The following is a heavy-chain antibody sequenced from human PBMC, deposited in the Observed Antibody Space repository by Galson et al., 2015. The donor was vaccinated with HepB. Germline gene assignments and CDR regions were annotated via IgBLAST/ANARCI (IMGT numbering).Heavy chain of an antibody. Sequence: SVKVSCKASGYTFTSYSMHWVRQAPGQGLEWMGIINPSGGSTSYAQKFQGRVTMTRDTSTSTVYMELSSLRSEDTAVYYCARDLGSSSWPGGGVGYWGQGTLVTVSS. V-gene: IGHV1-46*01. CDR2: INPSGGST. CDR1: GYTFTSYS. D-gene: IGHD6-13*01. J-gene: IGHJ4*02. CDR3: ARDLGSSSWPGGGVGY.